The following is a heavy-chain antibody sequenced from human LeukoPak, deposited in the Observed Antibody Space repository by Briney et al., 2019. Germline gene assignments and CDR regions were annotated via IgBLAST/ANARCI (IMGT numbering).Heavy chain of an antibody. V-gene: IGHV1-69*04. J-gene: IGHJ6*02. CDR2: IIPILGIA. CDR3: ARTIYGSGSYLHYYYYYGMDV. Sequence: SVKVSCKASGGTFSSYAISWVRQAPGQGLEWMGRIIPILGIANYAQKFQGRVTITADESTSTAYMELSSLRSEDTAVYYCARTIYGSGSYLHYYYYYGMDVWGQGTTVTVSS. D-gene: IGHD3-10*01. CDR1: GGTFSSYA.